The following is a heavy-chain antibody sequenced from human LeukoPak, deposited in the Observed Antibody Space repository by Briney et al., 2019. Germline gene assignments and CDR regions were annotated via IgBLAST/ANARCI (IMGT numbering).Heavy chain of an antibody. CDR1: GDSISSHY. Sequence: SETLSLTYTVSGDSISSHYWSWIRQPPGKGLEWIGYIYTSGSTNYNPSLESRVTISVDTSKNQFSLDLSSVTAADTAVYYCARQKCTSASCLTKNAFDIWGQGTMVTVSS. J-gene: IGHJ3*02. CDR2: IYTSGST. V-gene: IGHV4-4*09. CDR3: ARQKCTSASCLTKNAFDI. D-gene: IGHD2-2*01.